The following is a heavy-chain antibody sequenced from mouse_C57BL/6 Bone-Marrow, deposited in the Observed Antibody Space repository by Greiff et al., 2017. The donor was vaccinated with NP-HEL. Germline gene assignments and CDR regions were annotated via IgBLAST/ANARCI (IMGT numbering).Heavy chain of an antibody. CDR2: ISSGGDYI. D-gene: IGHD2-1*01. Sequence: DVHLVESGEGLVKPGGSLKLSCAASGFTFSSYAMSWVRQTPEKRLEWVAYISSGGDYIYYADTVKGRFTISSDNARNTLYLQMSSLKSEDTAMYYCTRPYGNYGWFAYWGQGTLVTVSA. CDR1: GFTFSSYA. J-gene: IGHJ3*01. CDR3: TRPYGNYGWFAY. V-gene: IGHV5-9-1*02.